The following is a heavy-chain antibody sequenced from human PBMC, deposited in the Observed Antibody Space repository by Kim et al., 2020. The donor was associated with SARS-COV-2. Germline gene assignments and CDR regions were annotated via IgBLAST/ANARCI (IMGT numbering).Heavy chain of an antibody. Sequence: SETLSLTCTVSGGSISSGGYYWSWIRQHPGKGLEWIGYIYYSGSTYYNPSLKSRVTISVDTSKNQFSLKLSSVTAADTAVYYCAREATLRYFDLWGQETLVTVSS. J-gene: IGHJ4*02. V-gene: IGHV4-31*03. D-gene: IGHD3-9*01. CDR2: IYYSGST. CDR1: GGSISSGGYY. CDR3: AREATLRYFDL.